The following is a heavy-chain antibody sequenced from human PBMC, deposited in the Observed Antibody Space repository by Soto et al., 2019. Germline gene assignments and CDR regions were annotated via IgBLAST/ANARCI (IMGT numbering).Heavy chain of an antibody. CDR2: ISYDGSNK. D-gene: IGHD3-10*01. Sequence: QVQLVESGGGVVQPGRSLRLSCAASGFPFTSYGMHWVREGPGKGLEWLAVISYDGSNKFYADSVKGRFTISRDSSKNTLYLQMNSLRPEARALYYFVGGQFSFDYRGQGNLVIVSS. J-gene: IGHJ4*02. CDR3: VGGQFSFDY. CDR1: GFPFTSYG. V-gene: IGHV3-30*03.